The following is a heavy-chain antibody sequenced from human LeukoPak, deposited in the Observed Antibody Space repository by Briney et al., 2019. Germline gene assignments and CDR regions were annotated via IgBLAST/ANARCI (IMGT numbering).Heavy chain of an antibody. CDR2: INHSGST. CDR1: GASFSDYY. V-gene: IGHV4-34*01. Sequence: SETLSLTCGVDGASFSDYYWSWIRQPPGKGLEWIGEINHSGSTNYNPSLKSRVTMSVDTSKKQFSLKLSSVTAADTAVYYCARRLDVWGRGTLVTVSS. J-gene: IGHJ2*01. CDR3: ARRLDV.